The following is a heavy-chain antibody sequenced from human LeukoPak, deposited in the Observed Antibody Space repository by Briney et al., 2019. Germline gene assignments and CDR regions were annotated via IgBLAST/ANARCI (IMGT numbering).Heavy chain of an antibody. D-gene: IGHD3-22*01. V-gene: IGHV1-24*01. Sequence: ASVKVSCKASGYTFTGYYMHWVRQAPGQGLEWMGGFDPEDGETIYAQKFQGRVTMTEDTSTDTAYMELSSLRSEDTAVYYCARVRYSSAYGMDVWGQGTTVTVSS. J-gene: IGHJ6*02. CDR1: GYTFTGYY. CDR2: FDPEDGET. CDR3: ARVRYSSAYGMDV.